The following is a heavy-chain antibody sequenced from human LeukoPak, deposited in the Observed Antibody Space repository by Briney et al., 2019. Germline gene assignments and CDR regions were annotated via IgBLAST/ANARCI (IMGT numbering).Heavy chain of an antibody. CDR2: IYHSGST. CDR3: ARVYSGSYFDY. Sequence: SETLSLTCTVSGYSISSGYYWGWIRQPPGQGLEWIGSIYHSGSTYYNPSLKSRVTISVDTSKNQFSLKLSPVTAADTAVYYCARVYSGSYFDYWGQGTLVTVSS. CDR1: GYSISSGYY. J-gene: IGHJ4*02. D-gene: IGHD1-26*01. V-gene: IGHV4-38-2*02.